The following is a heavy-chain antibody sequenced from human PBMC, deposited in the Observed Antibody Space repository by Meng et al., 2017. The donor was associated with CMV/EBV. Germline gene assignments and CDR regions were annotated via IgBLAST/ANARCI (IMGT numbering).Heavy chain of an antibody. Sequence: SVKVSCKASGGTFSSYAISWVRQAPGQGLEWMGGIIPIFGTANYAQKFQGRVTITTDESTSTAYMELSSLRSEDTAVYYCASTVPLLRKWELQGGDALDIWGQGTMVTVSS. V-gene: IGHV1-69*05. J-gene: IGHJ3*02. CDR1: GGTFSSYA. CDR2: IIPIFGTA. CDR3: ASTVPLLRKWELQGGDALDI. D-gene: IGHD1-26*01.